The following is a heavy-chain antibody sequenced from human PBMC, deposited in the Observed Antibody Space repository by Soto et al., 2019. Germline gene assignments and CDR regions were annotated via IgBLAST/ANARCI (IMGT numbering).Heavy chain of an antibody. J-gene: IGHJ4*02. V-gene: IGHV3-53*01. CDR3: ARDSGYSGYAFDY. CDR1: GFTVSSNY. D-gene: IGHD5-12*01. CDR2: IYSGDST. Sequence: EVQLVESGGRLVHPGGSLRLSCAASGFTVSSNYMGWVRQAPGKGLEWVSLIYSGDSTYYADSVQGRFIISRDNSKNTLYLQMHSLRDEDTAVYYCARDSGYSGYAFDYWGQGTLVTVSS.